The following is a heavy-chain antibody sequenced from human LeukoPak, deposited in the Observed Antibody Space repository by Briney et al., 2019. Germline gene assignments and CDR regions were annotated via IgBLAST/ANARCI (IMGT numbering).Heavy chain of an antibody. V-gene: IGHV4-59*13. J-gene: IGHJ4*02. Sequence: PSETLSLTCTVSGGSISGYYWRWIRQAPGKGLEGIGYIHHTGTTHYTPSLESRVTMSVDSYKNQFSLKLTSVTAADTAVYYCARGSPRVESWGQGTRVTVSS. CDR1: GGSISGYY. CDR2: IHHTGTT. CDR3: ARGSPRVES.